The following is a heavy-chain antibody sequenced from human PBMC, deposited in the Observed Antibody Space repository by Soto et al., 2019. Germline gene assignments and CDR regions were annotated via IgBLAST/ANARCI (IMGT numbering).Heavy chain of an antibody. D-gene: IGHD4-17*01. CDR2: IIPIFGSV. V-gene: IGHV1-69*01. CDR3: ARAATVVIFNQGHDYGMDV. J-gene: IGHJ6*02. Sequence: QVQLVQSGAEVKKSGSSVKVSCKASGGTFSSYAISWVRQAPGQGLEWMGGIIPIFGSVKYAQKFQGRATITADESTSTAYMELSSLRSDDTAVYFCARAATVVIFNQGHDYGMDVWGQGTKVTVSS. CDR1: GGTFSSYA.